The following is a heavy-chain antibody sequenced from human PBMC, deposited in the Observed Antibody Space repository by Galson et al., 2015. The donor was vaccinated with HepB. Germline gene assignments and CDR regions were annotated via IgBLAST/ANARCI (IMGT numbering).Heavy chain of an antibody. CDR1: GYTFTSYY. D-gene: IGHD2-2*01. V-gene: IGHV1-46*01. J-gene: IGHJ5*02. CDR2: INPSGGST. Sequence: SVKVSCKASGYTFTSYYMHWVRQAPGQGLEWMGIINPSGGSTSYAQKFQGRVTMTRDTSTSTVYMELSSLRSEDTAVYYCARDRGYCSSTSCLRAGWFDPWGQGTLVTVSS. CDR3: ARDRGYCSSTSCLRAGWFDP.